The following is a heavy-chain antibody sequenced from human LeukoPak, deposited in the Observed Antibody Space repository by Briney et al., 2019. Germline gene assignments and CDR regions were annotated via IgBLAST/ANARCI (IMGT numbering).Heavy chain of an antibody. J-gene: IGHJ4*02. V-gene: IGHV1-24*01. CDR2: FDPEDGET. Sequence: GASVKVSCMVSGYTLTELSMHWVRQAPGKGLEWMGGFDPEDGETIYAQKFQGRVTMTVDTSTDTAYMELSSLRSEDTAVYYCATDRAATMVRGGYFDYWGQGTLVTVSS. D-gene: IGHD3-10*01. CDR3: ATDRAATMVRGGYFDY. CDR1: GYTLTELS.